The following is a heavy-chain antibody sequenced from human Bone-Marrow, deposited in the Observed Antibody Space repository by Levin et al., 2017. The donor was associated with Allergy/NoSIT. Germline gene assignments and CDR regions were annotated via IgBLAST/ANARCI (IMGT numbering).Heavy chain of an antibody. Sequence: GESLKISCAASGFTFSSYAMHWVRQAPGKGLEWVAVISYDGSNKYYADSVKGRFTISRDNSKNTLYLQMNSLRAEDTAVYYCARDGVVPAAGTHLSYSGYEHSFDYWGQGTLVTVSS. CDR2: ISYDGSNK. D-gene: IGHD2-2*01. CDR1: GFTFSSYA. J-gene: IGHJ4*02. V-gene: IGHV3-30*04. CDR3: ARDGVVPAAGTHLSYSGYEHSFDY.